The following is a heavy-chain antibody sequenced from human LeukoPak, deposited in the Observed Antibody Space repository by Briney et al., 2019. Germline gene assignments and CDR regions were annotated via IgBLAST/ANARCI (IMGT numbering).Heavy chain of an antibody. CDR1: GGSISSSGSY. D-gene: IGHD6-19*01. CDR3: ARPYSSGFHPWDY. CDR2: IYSTGRST. V-gene: IGHV4-39*01. Sequence: PSETLSLTCTVSGGSISSSGSYWGWIRQPPGQGLEYIGTIYSTGRSTYYSPSLKRRVAISVDTSKSQFSLRLNSVTAADTAVYYCARPYSSGFHPWDYWGQGTLVTVFS. J-gene: IGHJ4*02.